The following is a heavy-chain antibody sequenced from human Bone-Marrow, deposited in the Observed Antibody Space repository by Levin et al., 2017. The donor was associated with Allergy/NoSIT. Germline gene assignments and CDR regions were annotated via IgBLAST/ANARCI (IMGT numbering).Heavy chain of an antibody. V-gene: IGHV3-23*01. CDR1: GFIFRKNA. Sequence: GESLKISCIGSGFIFRKNAMTWVRQAPGKGLDWVSSISGSGENKDYADSVKGRFTISRDNSENTLFLQMNSLRAEDTAVYYCVKDLFYGDYSRWTFDYWGQGILVTVSS. CDR2: ISGSGENK. J-gene: IGHJ4*02. D-gene: IGHD4-17*01. CDR3: VKDLFYGDYSRWTFDY.